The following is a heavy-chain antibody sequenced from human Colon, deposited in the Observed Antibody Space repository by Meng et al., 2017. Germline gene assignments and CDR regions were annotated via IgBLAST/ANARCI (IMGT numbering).Heavy chain of an antibody. Sequence: GESLKISCTASGFTFSSAWMSWVRQSPGKGLEWVGRIRSQGDGGTTDYAAPVKGRFTFSRDDSKNTLYLQMNSLKTEDTAVYYCTTDWGSGTSYKYAYDIWGQGTLVTVSS. CDR2: IRSQGDGGTT. J-gene: IGHJ3*02. CDR1: GFTFSSAW. V-gene: IGHV3-15*01. CDR3: TTDWGSGTSYKYAYDI. D-gene: IGHD3-10*01.